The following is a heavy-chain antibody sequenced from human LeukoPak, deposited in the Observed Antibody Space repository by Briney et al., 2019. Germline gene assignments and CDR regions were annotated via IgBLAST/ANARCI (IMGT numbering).Heavy chain of an antibody. D-gene: IGHD3-22*01. CDR3: ARGYDSSAYYPFNY. CDR2: ISDSGST. J-gene: IGHJ4*02. Sequence: PXETLSLTCVVSGGSLSTHHWSWIRQSPGRGLEWIGYISDSGSTNYNPSLKSRVTISVDTSKNQFSLMLSSVTAADTAVYYCARGYDSSAYYPFNYWGQGTLVTVSS. CDR1: GGSLSTHH. V-gene: IGHV4-59*11.